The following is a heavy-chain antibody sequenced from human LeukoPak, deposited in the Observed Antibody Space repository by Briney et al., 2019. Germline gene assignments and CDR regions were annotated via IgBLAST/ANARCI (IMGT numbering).Heavy chain of an antibody. J-gene: IGHJ5*02. CDR2: IYYSGST. CDR3: ARGDDRFDP. D-gene: IGHD3-3*01. V-gene: IGHV4-59*01. Sequence: PSETLSLTCTVSGGSISSYYWSWIRQPPGKGLEWIGYIYYSGSTNYNPSLKRRVTISVDTSKNQFSLKLSSVTAADTAVYYCARGDDRFDPWGQGTLVTVSS. CDR1: GGSISSYY.